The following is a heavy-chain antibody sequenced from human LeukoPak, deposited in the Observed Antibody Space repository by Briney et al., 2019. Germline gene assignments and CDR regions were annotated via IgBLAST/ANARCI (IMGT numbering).Heavy chain of an antibody. V-gene: IGHV4-61*02. J-gene: IGHJ4*02. Sequence: NTSQTLSLTCTVSGGSISSGSYNWTWIRQPAGKGLEWIGRINTSGTTKYNPSLKSRVTISVDTSKNQFSLKLSSVTAADTAVYYCARDFAWYYFDYWGQGTLVTVSS. CDR3: ARDFAWYYFDY. CDR2: INTSGTT. CDR1: GGSISSGSYN. D-gene: IGHD2-15*01.